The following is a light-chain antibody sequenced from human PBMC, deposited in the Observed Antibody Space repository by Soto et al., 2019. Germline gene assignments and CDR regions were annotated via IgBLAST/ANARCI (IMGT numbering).Light chain of an antibody. J-gene: IGLJ1*01. V-gene: IGLV2-11*01. Sequence: QSVLTQPRSVSGSPGQSVTISCTGTSSDVGGYNYVSWYQQHPGKAPKLMIYDVSKRPSGVPDRFSGSKSGNTASLTISGLQAEDEADYYCCSYAGSYSYVFATGIKVTV. CDR3: CSYAGSYSYV. CDR2: DVS. CDR1: SSDVGGYNY.